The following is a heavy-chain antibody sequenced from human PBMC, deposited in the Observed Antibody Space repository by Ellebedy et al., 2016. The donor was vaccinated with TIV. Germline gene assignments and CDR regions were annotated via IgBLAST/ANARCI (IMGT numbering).Heavy chain of an antibody. V-gene: IGHV3-30*04. J-gene: IGHJ4*02. CDR1: GFTFDSYA. CDR3: AKERQPRQPRWMGPTYFDY. CDR2: ISHDGSKT. Sequence: PGGSLRLSCVASGFTFDSYAMHWVRQAPGKGLVWVAVISHDGSKTYYADSVQGRFTISRDNSNNTLYLQMTSLRTEYTAVYYYAKERQPRQPRWMGPTYFDYWGQGTLVAVSS. D-gene: IGHD4-23*01.